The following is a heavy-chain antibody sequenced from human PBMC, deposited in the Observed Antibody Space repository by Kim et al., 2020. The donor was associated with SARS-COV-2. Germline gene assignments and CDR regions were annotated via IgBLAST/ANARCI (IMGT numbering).Heavy chain of an antibody. D-gene: IGHD6-13*01. J-gene: IGHJ4*02. CDR1: GYTFTSYY. CDR2: INPSGGST. CDR3: ARDSHNRIAAAGQLGY. V-gene: IGHV1-46*01. Sequence: ASVKVSCKASGYTFTSYYMHWVRQAPGQGLEWMGIINPSGGSTSYAQKFQGRVTMTRDTSTSTVYMELSSLRSEDTAVYYCARDSHNRIAAAGQLGYWGQGTLVTVSS.